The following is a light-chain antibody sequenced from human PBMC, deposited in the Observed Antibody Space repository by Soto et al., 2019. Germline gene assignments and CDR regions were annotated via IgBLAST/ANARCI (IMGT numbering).Light chain of an antibody. V-gene: IGLV1-40*01. CDR2: GNS. CDR3: QSYDSSLSGSV. J-gene: IGLJ2*01. CDR1: SSNIGAGHD. Sequence: QLVLTQPPSVSGAPGQRVTISCTGSSSNIGAGHDGHWYQQLPGTAPKLHIYGNSNRPSGVPDRFSGSKSGTSASLAITGLQAEDEADYYCQSYDSSLSGSVFGGGTKLTVL.